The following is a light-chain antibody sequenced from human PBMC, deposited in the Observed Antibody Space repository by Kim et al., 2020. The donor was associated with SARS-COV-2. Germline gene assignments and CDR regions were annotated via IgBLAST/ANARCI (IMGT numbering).Light chain of an antibody. CDR1: TSNLGKNY. V-gene: IGLV1-47*02. Sequence: GQGVTISCSGSTSNLGKNYVYWHQQLPGTAPRLLIAIDYERPSGVPDRFSGSRSGASASLAISGLRSEDEGYYYCAAWDDNLSGVVFGGGTQLTVL. J-gene: IGLJ2*01. CDR3: AAWDDNLSGVV. CDR2: IDY.